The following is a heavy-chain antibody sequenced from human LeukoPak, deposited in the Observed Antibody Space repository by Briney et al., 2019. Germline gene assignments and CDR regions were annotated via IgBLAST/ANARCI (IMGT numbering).Heavy chain of an antibody. V-gene: IGHV4-30-4*01. J-gene: IGHJ5*02. Sequence: SETLSLTCTVSGGSISSGDYYWSWIRQPPGKGLEWIGYIYYSGSTYYNPSLKGRVTISVDTSKNQFSLKLSSVTAADTAVYYCARACSGGSRYSGWFDPWGQGTLVTVSS. D-gene: IGHD2-15*01. CDR2: IYYSGST. CDR1: GGSISSGDYY. CDR3: ARACSGGSRYSGWFDP.